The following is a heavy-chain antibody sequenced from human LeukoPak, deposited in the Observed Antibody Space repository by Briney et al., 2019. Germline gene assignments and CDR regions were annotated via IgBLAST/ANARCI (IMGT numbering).Heavy chain of an antibody. CDR3: ARGDIVVVPAAIGAFDI. Sequence: GASVTVSCKASGYTFTSYGISWVRQAPGQGLEWMGWISAYNGNTNYAQKLQGRVTMTTDTSTSTAYMELRSLRSDDTAVYYCARGDIVVVPAAIGAFDIWGQGTMVTVSS. V-gene: IGHV1-18*01. CDR1: GYTFTSYG. D-gene: IGHD2-2*01. J-gene: IGHJ3*02. CDR2: ISAYNGNT.